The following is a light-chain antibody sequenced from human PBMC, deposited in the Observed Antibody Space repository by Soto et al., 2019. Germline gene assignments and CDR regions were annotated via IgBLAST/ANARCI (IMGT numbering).Light chain of an antibody. J-gene: IGKJ5*01. CDR3: QQYNNWPPSII. CDR1: ESVSGN. V-gene: IGKV3-15*01. CDR2: GAS. Sequence: VRTHSAATLCVSPGEIATLSFGAIESVSGNLAWYQQRPGQAPRLLIYGASTRATDTPVRFRGSGSGTEFTLTISSLQSEDFAVYYCQQYNNWPPSIIFGQGTRLEIK.